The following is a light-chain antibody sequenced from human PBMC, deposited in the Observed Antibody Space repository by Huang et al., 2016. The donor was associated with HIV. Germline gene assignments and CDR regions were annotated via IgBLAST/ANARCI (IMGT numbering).Light chain of an antibody. J-gene: IGKJ3*01. CDR3: QQSYSTPFT. CDR2: AAS. V-gene: IGKV1-39*01. CDR1: QSISSY. Sequence: DIQMTQSPSSLSASVGDRVTITCRASQSISSYLNLYQQKPGKDPQLLIYAASSLQSGVPSSFSGSGSGTDFTLTISSLQPEYFATYYCQQSYSTPFTFGPGTKVDIK.